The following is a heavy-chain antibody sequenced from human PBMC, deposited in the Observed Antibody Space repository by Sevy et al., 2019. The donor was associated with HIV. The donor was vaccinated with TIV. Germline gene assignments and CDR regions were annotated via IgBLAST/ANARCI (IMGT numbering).Heavy chain of an antibody. CDR2: SYYSGST. CDR3: ARASPENYYGMDV. J-gene: IGHJ6*02. CDR1: GDSIRNFY. V-gene: IGHV4-59*01. Sequence: SETLSLTCSVSGDSIRNFYRSWIRQPPGKGLEWIGYSYYSGSTNYNPSLKSRVTISVDTSKNQFSLKLRSVTAADTAVYYCARASPENYYGMDVWGQGTTVTVSS.